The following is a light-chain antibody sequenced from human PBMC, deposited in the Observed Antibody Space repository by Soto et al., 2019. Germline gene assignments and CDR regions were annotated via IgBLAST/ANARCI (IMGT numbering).Light chain of an antibody. CDR2: GNY. V-gene: IGLV1-40*01. CDR1: SSDIGAGYD. Sequence: QSVLTQPPSVSGAPGQRVTISCTGSSSDIGAGYDVHWYQQVPGTAPKLLIFGNYNRPSGVPGRFSGSKSDTSASLAITGLQAEDEADYYCQSYDTGLSGAVFGGGTKRPS. J-gene: IGLJ3*02. CDR3: QSYDTGLSGAV.